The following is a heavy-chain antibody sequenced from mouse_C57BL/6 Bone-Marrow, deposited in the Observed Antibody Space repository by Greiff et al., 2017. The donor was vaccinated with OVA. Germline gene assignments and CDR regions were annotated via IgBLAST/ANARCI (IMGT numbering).Heavy chain of an antibody. CDR2: FHPYNDDT. J-gene: IGHJ1*03. D-gene: IGHD1-1*01. CDR1: GYTFTTYP. CDR3: ARGMYYGSRHWYFDV. Sequence: VQLQQSGAELVKPGASVKMSCKASGYTFTTYPIEWMKQNHGKSLEWIGNFHPYNDDTKYNEKFKGKATLTVEKSSSTVYLELSRLTSDDSAVYYCARGMYYGSRHWYFDVWGTGTTVTVSS. V-gene: IGHV1-47*01.